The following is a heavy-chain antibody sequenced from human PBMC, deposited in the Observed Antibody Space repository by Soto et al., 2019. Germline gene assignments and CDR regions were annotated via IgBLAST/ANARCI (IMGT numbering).Heavy chain of an antibody. J-gene: IGHJ6*02. CDR1: GFTFYSYS. Sequence: ARSIRISCAASGFTFYSYSMTWVRKVTGKGPEWVANIKPDGSEQYYVDSVKGRFTISRDNANNSLYLQMNSLRAEDTAVYFCARGNWNYYYGFDVLVQGTSVTVSS. D-gene: IGHD1-20*01. CDR2: IKPDGSEQ. CDR3: ARGNWNYYYGFDV. V-gene: IGHV3-7*01.